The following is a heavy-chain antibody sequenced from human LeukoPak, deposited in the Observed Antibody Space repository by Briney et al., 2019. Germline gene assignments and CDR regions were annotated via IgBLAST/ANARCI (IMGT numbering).Heavy chain of an antibody. Sequence: GGSLRLSCAASGXTFSTYWMSWLRQAPGRGREWVANIKQDGSEEYYVDSVKGRFTISRDNAKSSLYLQMSSLRVEDTAVYYCVRGSNWAFDYWGQGTLVTVSS. J-gene: IGHJ4*02. V-gene: IGHV3-7*05. D-gene: IGHD2-8*01. CDR2: IKQDGSEE. CDR1: GXTFSTYW. CDR3: VRGSNWAFDY.